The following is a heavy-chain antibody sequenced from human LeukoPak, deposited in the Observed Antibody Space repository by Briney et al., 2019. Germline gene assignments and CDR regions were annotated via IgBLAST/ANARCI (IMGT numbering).Heavy chain of an antibody. D-gene: IGHD4-17*01. CDR2: INPNSGGT. V-gene: IGHV1-2*02. J-gene: IGHJ4*02. CDR3: AREATVTAYAGGAFDY. Sequence: ASVKVSCKASGYTFTGYYMHWVRQAPGQGLEWMGWINPNSGGTNYAQKFQGRVTMTRDTSTSTVYMELSSLRSEDTAVYYCAREATVTAYAGGAFDYWGQGTLVTVSS. CDR1: GYTFTGYY.